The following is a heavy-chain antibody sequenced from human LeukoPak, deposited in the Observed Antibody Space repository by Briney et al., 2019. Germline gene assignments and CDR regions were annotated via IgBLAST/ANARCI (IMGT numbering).Heavy chain of an antibody. CDR2: ISGSGDST. CDR1: GFTFSSYA. D-gene: IGHD1-26*01. J-gene: IGHJ4*02. CDR3: AKLSGIYYLPLDY. Sequence: GGSLRLSCAASGFTFSSYAMSWVRQAPGKGLEWVSVISGSGDSTYYADSVKGRFTISRDNSKNTLNLQMNGPRVEDTAVYYCAKLSGIYYLPLDYWGQGTLVTVSS. V-gene: IGHV3-23*01.